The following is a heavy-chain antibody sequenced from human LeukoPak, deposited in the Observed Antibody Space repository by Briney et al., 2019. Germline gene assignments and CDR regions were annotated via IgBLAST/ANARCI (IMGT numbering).Heavy chain of an antibody. CDR3: ARPDCSGGSCYSVYAFDI. CDR1: GYSLSSGYY. Sequence: PSETLSLTCAVSGYSLSSGYYWGWIRQPPGKGLEWIGSIYHSGSTYYNPSLKSRVTISVDTSKNKFSLKLSSVTAADTAVYYCARPDCSGGSCYSVYAFDIWGQGTMVTVSS. D-gene: IGHD2-15*01. CDR2: IYHSGST. J-gene: IGHJ3*02. V-gene: IGHV4-38-2*01.